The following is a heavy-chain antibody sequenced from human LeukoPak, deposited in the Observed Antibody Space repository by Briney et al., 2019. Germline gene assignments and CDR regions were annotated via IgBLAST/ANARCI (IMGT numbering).Heavy chain of an antibody. J-gene: IGHJ3*02. CDR3: ARDRGSSSSEFDI. CDR1: GGPISSYY. Sequence: SETLSLTCTVSGGPISSYYWSWIRQPPGKGLEWIGYIYYSGSTNYNPSLKSRVTISVDTSKNQFSLKLSSVTAADTAVYYCARDRGSSSSEFDIWGQGTMVTVSS. CDR2: IYYSGST. V-gene: IGHV4-59*01. D-gene: IGHD6-6*01.